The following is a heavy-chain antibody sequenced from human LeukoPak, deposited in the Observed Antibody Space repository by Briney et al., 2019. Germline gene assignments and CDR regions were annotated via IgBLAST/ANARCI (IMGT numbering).Heavy chain of an antibody. Sequence: GASVKVSCKASGGTFSSYAISWVRQAPGQGLEWMGGIIPIFGTANYAQKFQGRVTITADESTSTAYMELSSLRSEDTAVYYCASPRTYYYDSSGYYFLNFDYWGQGTLVTVSS. D-gene: IGHD3-22*01. CDR2: IIPIFGTA. V-gene: IGHV1-69*13. CDR1: GGTFSSYA. CDR3: ASPRTYYYDSSGYYFLNFDY. J-gene: IGHJ4*02.